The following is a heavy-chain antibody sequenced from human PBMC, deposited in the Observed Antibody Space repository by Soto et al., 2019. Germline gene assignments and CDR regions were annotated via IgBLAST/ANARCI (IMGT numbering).Heavy chain of an antibody. D-gene: IGHD1-7*01. CDR2: IYSAGST. CDR1: GFTVSSNY. V-gene: IGHV3-53*01. J-gene: IGHJ6*02. Sequence: EVQLVESGGGLIQPGGSLRLSCAASGFTVSSNYMSWVRQAPGKGLEWVSVIYSAGSTYYADSVKGRFTISRDKSKNTLYLQINSLRAEDTAVFYCARFGAAGSTGGYYGMDVWGQGTTVTVSS. CDR3: ARFGAAGSTGGYYGMDV.